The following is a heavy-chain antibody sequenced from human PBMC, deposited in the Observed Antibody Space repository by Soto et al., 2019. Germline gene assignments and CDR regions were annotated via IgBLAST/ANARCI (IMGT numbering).Heavy chain of an antibody. V-gene: IGHV3-23*01. CDR1: GFTFSSYA. Sequence: EVQLLESGGGLVQPGGSLRLACAASGFTFSSYAMSWVRQAPGKGLEWVSAISGSGGSTYYADSVKGRFTISRDNSKNTLYLQMNSLRAEDTAVYYCAKRDCSGGSCFKQWGQGTLVTVSS. D-gene: IGHD2-15*01. CDR2: ISGSGGST. CDR3: AKRDCSGGSCFKQ. J-gene: IGHJ4*02.